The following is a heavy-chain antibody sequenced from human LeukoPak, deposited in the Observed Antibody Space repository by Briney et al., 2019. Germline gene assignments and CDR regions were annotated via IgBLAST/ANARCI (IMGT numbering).Heavy chain of an antibody. J-gene: IGHJ3*02. CDR1: GFTLSSYS. CDR3: ARDNRYSGSYYDAFDI. CDR2: ISSSSSYI. D-gene: IGHD1-26*01. V-gene: IGHV3-21*01. Sequence: VGSLRLSRAASGFTLSSYSMNSVREAPGKGLEWVSSISSSSSYIYYADSVKGRFAISRDNVTNSLYLQMNSLRAEDTAVYYCARDNRYSGSYYDAFDIWGQGTMVTVSS.